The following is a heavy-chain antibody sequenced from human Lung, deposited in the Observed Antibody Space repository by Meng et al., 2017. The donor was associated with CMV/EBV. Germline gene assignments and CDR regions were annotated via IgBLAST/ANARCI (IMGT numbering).Heavy chain of an antibody. V-gene: IGHV3-7*01. D-gene: IGHD6-25*01. CDR1: GFSLIAYW. J-gene: IGHJ6*02. CDR2: IKEDGSER. CDR3: VRGRGFDA. Sequence: GEXXKISCAASGFSLIAYWMTWVRQAPGQGLEWVANIKEDGSERDYVDSVGGRFTISRDNSRNSLFLEMNSLRVGDTAVYYCVRGRGFDAWGQGTTVPVSS.